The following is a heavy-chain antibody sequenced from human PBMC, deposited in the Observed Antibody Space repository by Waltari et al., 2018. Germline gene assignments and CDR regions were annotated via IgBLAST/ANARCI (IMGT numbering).Heavy chain of an antibody. CDR1: GGPMESVSYY. CDR2: VFYTGIT. J-gene: IGHJ4*02. Sequence: HLQLQESGPGLVKPSETLSLNCFVSGGPMESVSYYWAWIRQSPGKGLEWLGSVFYTGITYDKPSLKSRVSISVDTSENRFSLKMSSVTAADTAVYYCAKVGGGAGTYYFDFWGPGTLVIVSS. CDR3: AKVGGGAGTYYFDF. V-gene: IGHV4-39*01. D-gene: IGHD1-7*01.